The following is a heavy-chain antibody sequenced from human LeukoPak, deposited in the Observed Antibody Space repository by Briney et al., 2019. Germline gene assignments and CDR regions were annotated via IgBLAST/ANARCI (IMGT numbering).Heavy chain of an antibody. D-gene: IGHD1-26*01. CDR1: GFTFSSYG. CDR2: IWYDGSNE. Sequence: RVLPLSCAASGFTFSSYGMHWVREAPGKGLEWVAVIWYDGSNEYCADSVKGRFTISRDNSKNTRYLQMNSLRAEDTAVYYCARDHEWGRAYFDYCGQGALFSASS. J-gene: IGHJ4*02. CDR3: ARDHEWGRAYFDY. V-gene: IGHV3-33*01.